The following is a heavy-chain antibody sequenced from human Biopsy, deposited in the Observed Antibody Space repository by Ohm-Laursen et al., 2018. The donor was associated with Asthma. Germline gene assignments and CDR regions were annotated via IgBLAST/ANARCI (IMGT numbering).Heavy chain of an antibody. V-gene: IGHV1-69*01. J-gene: IGHJ4*02. Sequence: SSVKVSCKSLGGTFNTYVIGWARQAPGQGLEWMGGINSVFGTTTYPQKFQDRVTINADDSTSTVYMELSSLRSEDTAVYYCARKAGSCISSTCYSLDFWGQGTLVTVSS. D-gene: IGHD2-15*01. CDR1: GGTFNTYV. CDR2: INSVFGTT. CDR3: ARKAGSCISSTCYSLDF.